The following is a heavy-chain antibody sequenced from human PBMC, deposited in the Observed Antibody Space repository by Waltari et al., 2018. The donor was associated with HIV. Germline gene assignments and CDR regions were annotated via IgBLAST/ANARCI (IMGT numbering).Heavy chain of an antibody. D-gene: IGHD3-3*02. CDR1: GGSISSGSYY. V-gene: IGHV4-61*02. J-gene: IGHJ4*02. CDR2: IYPSGST. Sequence: QVQLQESGPGLAKPSQILSLTCTVSGGSISSGSYYWGWIRQPAGKGLEWSGRIYPSGSTNYNPPLKSRVTISVDTSKNQFSLKLSSVTAADTAVYYCARGISRFDYWGQGTLVTVSS. CDR3: ARGISRFDY.